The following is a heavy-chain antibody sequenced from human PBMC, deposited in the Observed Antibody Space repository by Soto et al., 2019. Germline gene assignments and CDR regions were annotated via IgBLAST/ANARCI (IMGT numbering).Heavy chain of an antibody. Sequence: PSETLSLTCTVSGGSISSSSYYWGWIRQPLGKGLEWIGSIYYSGSTYYNPSLKSRVTISVDTSKNQFSLKLSPVTAADTAVYYCARPYYDFWSGYYSGFGYWGQGTLVTVSS. CDR3: ARPYYDFWSGYYSGFGY. CDR2: IYYSGST. D-gene: IGHD3-3*01. J-gene: IGHJ4*02. CDR1: GGSISSSSYY. V-gene: IGHV4-39*01.